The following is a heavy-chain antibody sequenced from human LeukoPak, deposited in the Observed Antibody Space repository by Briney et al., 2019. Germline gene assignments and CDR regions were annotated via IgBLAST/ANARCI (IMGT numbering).Heavy chain of an antibody. Sequence: ASVKVSCKASGYTFTSYDINWVRQATGQGLEWMGWMNPNSGNTGYAQKFQGRVTMTRNTSISTAYMELSSLRSEDTAVYYCATRNFGDYGAFDIWGQGTLVTVSS. V-gene: IGHV1-8*01. J-gene: IGHJ3*02. CDR2: MNPNSGNT. D-gene: IGHD4-17*01. CDR1: GYTFTSYD. CDR3: ATRNFGDYGAFDI.